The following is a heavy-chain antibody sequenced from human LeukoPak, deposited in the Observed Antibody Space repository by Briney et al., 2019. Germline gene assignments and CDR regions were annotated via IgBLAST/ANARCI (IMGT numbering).Heavy chain of an antibody. CDR1: GYTFTGYY. V-gene: IGHV1-2*02. Sequence: GASVKVSCKASGYTFTGYYMHWVRQAPGQGLEWMGWINPNSGGTNYAQKFQGRVTMTRDTSISTAYMELSRLRSDDTAVYYCARARNLRFLEWYPRDYFDYWGQGTLVTVSS. J-gene: IGHJ4*02. CDR3: ARARNLRFLEWYPRDYFDY. CDR2: INPNSGGT. D-gene: IGHD3-3*01.